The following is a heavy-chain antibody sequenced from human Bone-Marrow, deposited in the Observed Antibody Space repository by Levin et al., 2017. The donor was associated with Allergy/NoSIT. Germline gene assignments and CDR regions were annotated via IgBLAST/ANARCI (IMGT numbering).Heavy chain of an antibody. CDR3: ARFSYDYVWGSFPPDPTSSEEFDY. CDR2: MYYNGRT. D-gene: IGHD3-16*01. CDR1: GGSVNNSNYY. Sequence: SQTLSLTCSVSGGSVNNSNYYWSWVRQPPGKGLEWVGYMYYNGRTNYNPSLKSRVTISIDTSKNQFSLRLSSVTAADTAVYYCARFSYDYVWGSFPPDPTSSEEFDYWGQGTLVTVSS. J-gene: IGHJ4*02. V-gene: IGHV4-61*01.